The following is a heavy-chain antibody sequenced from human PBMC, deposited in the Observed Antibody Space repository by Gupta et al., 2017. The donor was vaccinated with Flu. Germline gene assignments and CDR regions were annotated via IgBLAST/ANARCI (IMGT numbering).Heavy chain of an antibody. CDR1: GFTFISYG. J-gene: IGHJ4*02. V-gene: IGHV3-30*18. CDR3: AKDSQTYGGLEDY. Sequence: QVQLVESGGGVVQPGRSLRLSCAASGFTFISYGMHWVRQAPGKGLEWVAVISYDGSNKYYADSVKGRFTISRDNSKNTLYLQMNSLRAEDTAVYYCAKDSQTYGGLEDYWGQGTLVTVSS. D-gene: IGHD4-17*01. CDR2: ISYDGSNK.